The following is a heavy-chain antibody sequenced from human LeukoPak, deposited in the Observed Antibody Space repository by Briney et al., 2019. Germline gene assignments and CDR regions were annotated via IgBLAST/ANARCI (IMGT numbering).Heavy chain of an antibody. CDR1: GYTFSGYD. CDR3: ARVQYYYDSSGYYDY. J-gene: IGHJ4*02. CDR2: INPNSGGT. Sequence: ASVKVSGKASGYTFSGYDMHWVRQAPGQGLEWMGWINPNSGGTNYAQKFQGRVTMTRDTSISTAYMELSRLRSDGTAVYHCARVQYYYDSSGYYDYWGQGTLVTVSS. V-gene: IGHV1-2*02. D-gene: IGHD3-22*01.